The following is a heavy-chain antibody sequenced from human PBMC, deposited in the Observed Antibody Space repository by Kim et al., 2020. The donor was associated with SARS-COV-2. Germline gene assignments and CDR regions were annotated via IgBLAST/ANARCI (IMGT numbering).Heavy chain of an antibody. J-gene: IGHJ4*02. CDR2: IYYSGST. Sequence: SETLSLTCTVSGGSISSYYWSWIRQPPGKGLEWIGYIYYSGSTNYNPSLKSRVTISVDTSKNQFSLKLSSVTAADTAVYYCARDNGAATFDFDYWGQGTLVTVSS. D-gene: IGHD2-15*01. V-gene: IGHV4-59*01. CDR3: ARDNGAATFDFDY. CDR1: GGSISSYY.